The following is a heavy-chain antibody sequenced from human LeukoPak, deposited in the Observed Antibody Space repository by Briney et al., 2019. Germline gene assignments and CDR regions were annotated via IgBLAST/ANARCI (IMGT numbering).Heavy chain of an antibody. CDR1: GYTFTIYG. J-gene: IGHJ4*02. D-gene: IGHD4-17*01. V-gene: IGHV1-18*01. Sequence: AAVTVSYMSSGYTFTIYGISWVGQAPGQGREGGGWINAYNGKTNYAQKLQRTVTITPDTSPSTAYMELRSLRSDDTAVYYCVRDQGLRSPDYFDYWGQGTLFTVSS. CDR2: INAYNGKT. CDR3: VRDQGLRSPDYFDY.